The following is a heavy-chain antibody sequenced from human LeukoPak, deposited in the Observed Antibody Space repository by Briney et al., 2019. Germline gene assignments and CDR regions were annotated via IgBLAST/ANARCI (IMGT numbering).Heavy chain of an antibody. D-gene: IGHD3-16*01. V-gene: IGHV5-51*01. J-gene: IGHJ4*02. CDR1: GYNFLTYW. Sequence: GESLKISCNGSGYNFLTYWISWLRQMPGKGLEWMGIIYPGDSHTKYNPSFQGHVTITADNSNSTAYLQQSSRKASDSAMYYCARHEGPALTNPEESTVWLDYWGQGTLVTVSS. CDR3: ARHEGPALTNPEESTVWLDY. CDR2: IYPGDSHT.